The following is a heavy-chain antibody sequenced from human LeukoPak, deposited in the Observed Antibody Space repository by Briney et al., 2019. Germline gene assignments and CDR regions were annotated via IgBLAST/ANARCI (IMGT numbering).Heavy chain of an antibody. J-gene: IGHJ5*02. CDR1: GGSFSGYY. CDR2: INHSGST. CDR3: ARGALDPSRWWFGESLNWFDP. Sequence: SETLSLTCAVYGGSFSGYYWSWIRQPPGKGLEWIGEINHSGSTYYNPSLKSRVTMSVDTSKNQFSLKLSSVTAADTAVYYCARGALDPSRWWFGESLNWFDPWGQGTLVTVSS. D-gene: IGHD3-10*01. V-gene: IGHV4-34*01.